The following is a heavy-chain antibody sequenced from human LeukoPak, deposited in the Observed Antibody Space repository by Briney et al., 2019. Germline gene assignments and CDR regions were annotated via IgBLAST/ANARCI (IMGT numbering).Heavy chain of an antibody. Sequence: GASVKVSCKASGGTFSSCAISWVRQAPGQGLEWMGGIIPIFGTANYAQKFQGRVTITTDESTSTAYMELSSLRSEDTAVYNCATGRSPRPYDSSGYLDYWGQGTLVTVSS. V-gene: IGHV1-69*05. D-gene: IGHD3-22*01. CDR1: GGTFSSCA. CDR2: IIPIFGTA. CDR3: ATGRSPRPYDSSGYLDY. J-gene: IGHJ4*02.